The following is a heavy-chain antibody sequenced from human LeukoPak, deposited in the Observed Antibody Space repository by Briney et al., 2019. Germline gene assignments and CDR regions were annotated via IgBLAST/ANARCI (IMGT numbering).Heavy chain of an antibody. J-gene: IGHJ4*02. CDR3: ARAGNYVWGARYYFDY. CDR2: IYYSGST. Sequence: KPSETLSLTCTVSGGSINSSSYYWGWIRQPPGKGLEWIGSIYYSGSTYYNPSLKSRVTISVDRSKNQFSLKLSSVTAADTAVYYCARAGNYVWGARYYFDYWGQGTLVTVSS. CDR1: GGSINSSSYY. V-gene: IGHV4-39*07. D-gene: IGHD3-16*01.